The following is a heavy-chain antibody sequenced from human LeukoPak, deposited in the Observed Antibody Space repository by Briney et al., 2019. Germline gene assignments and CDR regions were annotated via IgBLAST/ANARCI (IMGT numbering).Heavy chain of an antibody. CDR2: ISGSGTST. CDR3: AKDSHFDY. J-gene: IGHJ4*02. CDR1: GFTFSSYA. V-gene: IGHV3-23*01. Sequence: AGSLRLSCAASGFTFSSYAMSWVRQAPGKGLEWVSGISGSGTSTHYAHSVKGRFTISRDNSKNTLYLQMNSLRGEDTAVYYCAKDSHFDYWGQGTLVTVSS.